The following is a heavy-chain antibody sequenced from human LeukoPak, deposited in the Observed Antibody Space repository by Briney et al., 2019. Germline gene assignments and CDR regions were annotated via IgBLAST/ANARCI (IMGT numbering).Heavy chain of an antibody. V-gene: IGHV3-23*01. CDR2: ISGSGGST. Sequence: PGGSLRLSCAASGFTFSSYGMSWVRQAPGKGLEWVSAISGSGGSTYYADSVKGRFTISRDNAKNTLYLQMNSLRAEDTAVYYCASAAAGTRNAFDIWGQGTMVTVSS. J-gene: IGHJ3*02. D-gene: IGHD6-13*01. CDR3: ASAAAGTRNAFDI. CDR1: GFTFSSYG.